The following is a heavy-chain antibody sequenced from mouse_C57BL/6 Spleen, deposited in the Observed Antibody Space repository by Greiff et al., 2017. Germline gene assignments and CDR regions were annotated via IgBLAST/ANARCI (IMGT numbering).Heavy chain of an antibody. CDR3: ASRSTMASFAD. V-gene: IGHV1-59*01. CDR1: GYTFTSYW. D-gene: IGHD2-1*01. Sequence: QVQLQPGAELVRPGTSVKLSCKASGYTFTSYWMHWVKQRPGQGLEWIGVIDPSDSYTNYNEKFKGKATLTVDTSSSTAYMQLSSLTSEDSAVDYCASRSTMASFADWGKGTLVTVSA. J-gene: IGHJ3*01. CDR2: IDPSDSYT.